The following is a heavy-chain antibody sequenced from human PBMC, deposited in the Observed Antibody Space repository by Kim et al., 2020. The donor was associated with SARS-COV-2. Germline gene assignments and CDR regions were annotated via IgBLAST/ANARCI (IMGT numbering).Heavy chain of an antibody. V-gene: IGHV3-23*01. D-gene: IGHD1-1*01. CDR2: IHGGGGST. CDR3: ARDLIPGKSVFYALDF. CDR1: GFTFSNYA. Sequence: GGSLRLSCAASGFTFSNYAMSWVRQAPGKGLEWVSAIHGGGGSTFYADSVKGRFSISRDDSKNTLYLQLNSLRAEDTAVYYCARDLIPGKSVFYALDFWG. J-gene: IGHJ3*01.